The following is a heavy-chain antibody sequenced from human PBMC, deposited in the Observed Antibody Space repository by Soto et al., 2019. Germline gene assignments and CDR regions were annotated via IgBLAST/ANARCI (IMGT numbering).Heavy chain of an antibody. CDR2: ISSNDGNI. D-gene: IGHD1-26*01. CDR1: GFTLSSRS. CDR3: VRDYVGGGAFDI. Sequence: GGSLRLSCAVSGFTLSSRSMNWVRQAPGKGLQWVSHISSNDGNIYYTDSVKGRFTLSRDNAKNSLYLQMNSLRAEDTAVYYCVRDYVGGGAFDIWGRGTVVTVSS. J-gene: IGHJ3*02. V-gene: IGHV3-48*01.